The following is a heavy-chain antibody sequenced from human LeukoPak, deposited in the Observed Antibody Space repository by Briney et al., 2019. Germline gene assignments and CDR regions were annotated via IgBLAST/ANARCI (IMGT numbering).Heavy chain of an antibody. CDR3: ARAGRADGDYHYFDY. CDR1: GVIFNNFA. J-gene: IGHJ4*02. V-gene: IGHV3-30*14. CDR2: VSHDGINK. Sequence: AGGSPRLSCAASGVIFNNFAFHWVRQAPGKGLEWVAAVSHDGINKYYADSVRGRLTISRDNSKNTVYLQMNSLRDVDTAVYYCARAGRADGDYHYFDYWGQGTLVAVSS. D-gene: IGHD4-17*01.